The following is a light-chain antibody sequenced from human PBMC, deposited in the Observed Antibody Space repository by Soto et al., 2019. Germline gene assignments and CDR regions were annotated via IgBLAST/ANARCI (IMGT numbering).Light chain of an antibody. CDR3: AVWDDSQNGFFA. CDR1: RSNIGSNA. Sequence: SVLTHPPSASGAPGHRVTISSSGSRSNIGSNAVSWYQQLPVKAPKLLIYDNNQRPSGVPDRFSASKSGTSASLAISGLQSEDEADYYCAVWDDSQNGFFAFGTGTKVTVL. CDR2: DNN. J-gene: IGLJ1*01. V-gene: IGLV1-44*01.